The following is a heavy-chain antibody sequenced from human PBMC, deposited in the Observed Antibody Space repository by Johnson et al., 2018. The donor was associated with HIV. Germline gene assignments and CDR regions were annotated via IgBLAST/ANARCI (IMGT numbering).Heavy chain of an antibody. V-gene: IGHV3-33*06. CDR2: IWYDGTNK. D-gene: IGHD2/OR15-2a*01. CDR3: AKVRRMDAFDI. Sequence: QVQLVESGGGVVQPGRSLRLSCAASGFTFSSYGMHWVRQAPGKGLEWVAGIWYDGTNKYYSDSVKGRFTISRDNSKNTLYLQMNSLRAEDTAVYYCAKVRRMDAFDIWGQGTMVTVSS. CDR1: GFTFSSYG. J-gene: IGHJ3*02.